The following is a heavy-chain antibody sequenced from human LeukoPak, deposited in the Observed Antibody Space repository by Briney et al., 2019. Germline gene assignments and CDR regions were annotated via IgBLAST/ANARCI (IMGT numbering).Heavy chain of an antibody. Sequence: ASVKVSCKASGYTFTSYGISWVRQAPGQGLEWVGWISTYNGNTNYAQKLQGRVTMTTDTSTSTAYMELRSLRSDDTAVYYCARDVWGSSDFDYWGQGTLVTVSS. CDR1: GYTFTSYG. J-gene: IGHJ4*02. V-gene: IGHV1-18*01. D-gene: IGHD3-16*01. CDR2: ISTYNGNT. CDR3: ARDVWGSSDFDY.